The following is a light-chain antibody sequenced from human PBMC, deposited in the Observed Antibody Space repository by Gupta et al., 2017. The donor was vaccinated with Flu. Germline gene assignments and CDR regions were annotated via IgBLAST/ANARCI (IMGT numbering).Light chain of an antibody. J-gene: IGKJ1*01. Sequence: IQLTQSPPSLYASVGDRATITCRASEVIRIDLGWFQQKPGKAPKRLIYAASSLQSGVPSRFSGSRSGTEFTLTISSLQPEDFATYYCLQHNRYPWTFGQGTKVEMK. CDR3: LQHNRYPWT. CDR1: EVIRID. V-gene: IGKV1-17*01. CDR2: AAS.